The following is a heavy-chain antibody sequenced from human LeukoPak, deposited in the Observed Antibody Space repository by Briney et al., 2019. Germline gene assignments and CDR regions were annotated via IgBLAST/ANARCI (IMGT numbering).Heavy chain of an antibody. Sequence: PGGSLRLSCAASGFTFSSYWMSWVRQAPGKGLEWVANIKQDGSEKYYVDSVKGRFTISRDTSKNTLYLQINSLRVEDTAVYYCIVFGDSNHWGQGTLVTVSS. V-gene: IGHV3-7*03. CDR3: IVFGDSNH. J-gene: IGHJ5*02. CDR2: IKQDGSEK. D-gene: IGHD4-17*01. CDR1: GFTFSSYW.